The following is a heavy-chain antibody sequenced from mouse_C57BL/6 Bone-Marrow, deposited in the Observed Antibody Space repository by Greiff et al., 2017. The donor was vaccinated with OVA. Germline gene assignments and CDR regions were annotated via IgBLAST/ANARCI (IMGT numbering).Heavy chain of an antibody. Sequence: EVKLVESGAELVRPGASVKLSCTASGFNIKDDYMHWVKQRPEQGLEWIGWIDPENGDTEYASKFQGKATITADTSSNTAYLQLSSLTSEDTAVYYCLTTVVGGDAMDYWGQGTSVTVSS. CDR1: GFNIKDDY. CDR3: LTTVVGGDAMDY. CDR2: IDPENGDT. D-gene: IGHD1-1*01. V-gene: IGHV14-4*01. J-gene: IGHJ4*01.